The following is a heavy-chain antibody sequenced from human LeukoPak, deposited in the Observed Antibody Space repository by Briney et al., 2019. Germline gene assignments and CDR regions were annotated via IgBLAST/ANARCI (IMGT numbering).Heavy chain of an antibody. CDR1: GYSFSSYG. Sequence: ASVKVSCKASGYSFSSYGIGWVRQAPRQGLEWMGWISAYSGDTNYAQKFQGRVTMTTDTSTDTAYMELSSLRSEDTAVYYCATGDKGAILTGYNYYFYMDVWGKGTTVTISS. V-gene: IGHV1-18*01. CDR2: ISAYSGDT. CDR3: ATGDKGAILTGYNYYFYMDV. D-gene: IGHD3-9*01. J-gene: IGHJ6*03.